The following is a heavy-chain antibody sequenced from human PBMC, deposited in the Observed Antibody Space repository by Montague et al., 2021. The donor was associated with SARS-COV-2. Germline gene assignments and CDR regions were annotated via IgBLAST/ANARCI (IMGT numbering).Heavy chain of an antibody. CDR2: ISSSSGFT. CDR3: ARPSARYSSNWAFDS. V-gene: IGHV3-11*03. D-gene: IGHD6-13*01. CDR1: GFDFSDYY. Sequence: SLRLSCAASGFDFSDYYMNWIRQAPGKGLEWISYISSSSGFTNYADSVKGRFTISRDNGKNSLYLQMNSLRAEDTAVYYCARPSARYSSNWAFDSWGQGTLVTVSS. J-gene: IGHJ4*02.